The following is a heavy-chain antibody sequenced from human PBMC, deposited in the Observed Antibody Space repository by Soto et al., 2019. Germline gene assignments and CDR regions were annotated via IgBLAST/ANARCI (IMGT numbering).Heavy chain of an antibody. V-gene: IGHV1-18*01. CDR2: ISGYNGNT. J-gene: IGHJ1*01. CDR1: GYTFISYG. CDR3: ARDLGAQIVVS. Sequence: VQLVPSGAEVKKPGASVKVSCKASGYTFISYGISCVRQAPGQGLDWMGWISGYNGNTKYTQKLQGRVTMTTDTSTSTAYMELRSLRSDDTAVDYCARDLGAQIVVSWGQGTLVTVSS. D-gene: IGHD1-26*01.